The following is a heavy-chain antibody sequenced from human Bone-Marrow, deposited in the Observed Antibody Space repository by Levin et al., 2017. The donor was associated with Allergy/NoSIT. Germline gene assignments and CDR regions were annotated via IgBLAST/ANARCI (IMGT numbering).Heavy chain of an antibody. Sequence: GGSLRLSCAASGFTFRSYAMTWVRQAPGKGLEWVSGISGSGDTTYYADSVRGRFTISRDNSKNTLYLQMSSLRVEDTAVYYCAKERIAVTVPYFFDYWGQGTLVTVSS. CDR2: ISGSGDTT. J-gene: IGHJ4*02. V-gene: IGHV3-23*01. CDR3: AKERIAVTVPYFFDY. CDR1: GFTFRSYA. D-gene: IGHD6-19*01.